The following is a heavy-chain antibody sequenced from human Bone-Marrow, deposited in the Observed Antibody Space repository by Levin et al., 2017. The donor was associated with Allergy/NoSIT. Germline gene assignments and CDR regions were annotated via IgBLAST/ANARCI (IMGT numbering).Heavy chain of an antibody. J-gene: IGHJ4*02. CDR2: IYYSGST. Sequence: SSETLSLTCTVSGGSISTSSYYWGWIRQPRGKGLEWIGSIYYSGSTYYKASLQSRVTISVDTSKNQFSLKLSSVTAADTAVYYCARHARVISGTYYGGFDSWGQGTLVTVSS. CDR1: GGSISTSSYY. V-gene: IGHV4-39*01. D-gene: IGHD3-10*01. CDR3: ARHARVISGTYYGGFDS.